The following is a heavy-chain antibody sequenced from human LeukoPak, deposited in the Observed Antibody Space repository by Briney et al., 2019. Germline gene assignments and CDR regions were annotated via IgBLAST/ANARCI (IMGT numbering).Heavy chain of an antibody. D-gene: IGHD2-15*01. Sequence: SETLSLTCTVSGGSISSGSYYWSWIRQPAGKGLEWIGRIYTSGSTNYNPSLKSRVTISVDTSKNQFSLKLSSVTAADTAVYYWGGGERGGQPLLPRKTWFAPGARETVVTVSS. V-gene: IGHV4-61*02. CDR3: GGGERGGQPLLPRKTWFAP. CDR1: GGSISSGSYY. J-gene: IGHJ5*02. CDR2: IYTSGST.